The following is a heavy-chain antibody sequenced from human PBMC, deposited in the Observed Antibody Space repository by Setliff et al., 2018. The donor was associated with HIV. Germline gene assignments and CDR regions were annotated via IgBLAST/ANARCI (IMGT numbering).Heavy chain of an antibody. CDR1: GGSFNTYA. CDR2: IISILDKA. V-gene: IGHV1-69*10. Sequence: ASVKVSCKSSGGSFNTYAINWVRQAPGQGLEWMGGIISILDKANYAQKFHGRLTITADDSTRTVYMELNSLGSGDTAVYCARGGVRGYSYGEAFDIWGQGTLVTVSS. J-gene: IGHJ3*02. D-gene: IGHD5-18*01. CDR3: ARGGVRGYSYGEAFDI.